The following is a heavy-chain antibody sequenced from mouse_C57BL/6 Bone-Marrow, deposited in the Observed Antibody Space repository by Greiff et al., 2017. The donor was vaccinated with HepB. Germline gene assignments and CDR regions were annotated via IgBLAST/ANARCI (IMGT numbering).Heavy chain of an antibody. CDR3: ARDELYWYFDV. Sequence: EVKLVESGGGLVKPGGSLKLSCAASGFTFSSYAMSWVRQTPEKRLEWVATISDGGSYTYYPDNLKGRFTISRDNAKNNLYLQMSQLKSEDTAMYYCARDELYWYFDVWGTGTTVTVSS. CDR2: ISDGGSYT. V-gene: IGHV5-4*01. CDR1: GFTFSSYA. J-gene: IGHJ1*03.